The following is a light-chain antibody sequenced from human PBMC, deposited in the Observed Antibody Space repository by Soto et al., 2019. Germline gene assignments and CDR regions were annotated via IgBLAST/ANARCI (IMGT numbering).Light chain of an antibody. Sequence: QSALTQPASVSGSPGQSITISCTGTSSDVGGHNYVSWYQQHPGKAPKLMIYDVSNRPSGVSNRFSGSKSGNTASLTISGLQAEDEADYYCSSYTTSSTLVLFGVGTKLTVL. V-gene: IGLV2-14*01. CDR3: SSYTTSSTLVL. CDR1: SSDVGGHNY. CDR2: DVS. J-gene: IGLJ2*01.